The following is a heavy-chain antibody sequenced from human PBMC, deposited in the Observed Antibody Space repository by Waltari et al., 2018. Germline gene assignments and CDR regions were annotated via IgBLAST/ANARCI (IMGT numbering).Heavy chain of an antibody. CDR1: GVSISSGDH. Sequence: QVQLQESGPALVKPSETLSLTCAVSGVSISSGDHWGWIRQPPGKGLEWITSIYHSGSTYYHPSLKSRCAILVDTSKNQFSLKLRSVTAADTAVYFCARHYPGFEVGGLNYWGQGNPVTVSS. CDR2: IYHSGST. V-gene: IGHV4-38-2*01. D-gene: IGHD6-19*01. CDR3: ARHYPGFEVGGLNY. J-gene: IGHJ4*02.